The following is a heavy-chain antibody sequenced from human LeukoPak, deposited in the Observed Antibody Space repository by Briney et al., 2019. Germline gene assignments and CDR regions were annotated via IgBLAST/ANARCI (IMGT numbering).Heavy chain of an antibody. Sequence: SETLSLTCTVSGGSISSSSYYWGWIRQPPGKGLEWIGSIYYSGSTYYNPSLKSRVTISVDTSKNQFSLKLSSVTAADTAVYYCARQNPYYYYMDVWGKGTTVTISS. CDR1: GGSISSSSYY. J-gene: IGHJ6*03. V-gene: IGHV4-39*01. D-gene: IGHD1-14*01. CDR3: ARQNPYYYYMDV. CDR2: IYYSGST.